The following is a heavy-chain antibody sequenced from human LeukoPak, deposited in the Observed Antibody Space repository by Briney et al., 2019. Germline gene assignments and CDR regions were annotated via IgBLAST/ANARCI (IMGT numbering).Heavy chain of an antibody. V-gene: IGHV3-74*01. CDR2: INSGGSST. Sequence: PGGSLRLSCAASGFTFSSYWMHWVRQAPGKGLVWVSRINSGGSSTSYADSVKGRFTISRDNAKNTLYLQMNSLRAEDTAVYYCARYSGYAQDFDYWGQGTLVTVSS. D-gene: IGHD5-12*01. CDR3: ARYSGYAQDFDY. CDR1: GFTFSSYW. J-gene: IGHJ4*02.